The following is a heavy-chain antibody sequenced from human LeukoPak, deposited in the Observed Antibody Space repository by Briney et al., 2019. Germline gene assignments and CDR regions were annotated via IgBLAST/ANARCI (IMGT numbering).Heavy chain of an antibody. CDR3: ARRGGVDV. Sequence: SETLSLTCAVYGGSFIGYYWTWIRQPPGKGLEWIGEINHSGGTNYNPSLKSRVTISLDTSKNQFSLKLSSVTAADTGVYYCARRGGVDVWDKGTTVTVSS. CDR1: GGSFIGYY. CDR2: INHSGGT. J-gene: IGHJ6*04. D-gene: IGHD3-16*01. V-gene: IGHV4-34*01.